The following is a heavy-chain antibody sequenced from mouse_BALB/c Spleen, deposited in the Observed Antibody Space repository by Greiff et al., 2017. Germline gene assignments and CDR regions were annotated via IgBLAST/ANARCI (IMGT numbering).Heavy chain of an antibody. CDR3: ARQGITTAPFDY. D-gene: IGHD1-1*01. CDR2: ISSGGGST. V-gene: IGHV5-12-1*01. CDR1: GFAFSSYD. Sequence: EVQGVESGGGLVKPGGSLKLSCAASGFAFSSYDMSWVRQTPEKRLEWVAYISSGGGSTYYPDTVKGRFTISRDNAKNTLYLQMSSLKSEDTAMYYCARQGITTAPFDYWGQGTTLTVSS. J-gene: IGHJ2*01.